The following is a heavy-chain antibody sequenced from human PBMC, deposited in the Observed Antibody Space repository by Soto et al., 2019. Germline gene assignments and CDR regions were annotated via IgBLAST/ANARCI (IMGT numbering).Heavy chain of an antibody. D-gene: IGHD1-26*01. CDR3: ARRTPRDGSYYYYYYGMDV. J-gene: IGHJ6*02. CDR1: GGTFSSYA. V-gene: IGHV1-69*06. CDR2: IIPIFGTA. Sequence: SVKVSCKASGGTFSSYAISWVRQAPGQGLEWMGGIIPIFGTANYAQKFQGRVTITADKSTSTAYMELSSLRSEDTAVYYCARRTPRDGSYYYYYYGMDVWGPGTTVTVSS.